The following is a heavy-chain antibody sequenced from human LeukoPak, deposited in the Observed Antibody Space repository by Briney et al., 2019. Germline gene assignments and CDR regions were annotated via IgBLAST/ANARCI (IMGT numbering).Heavy chain of an antibody. CDR3: ARGIRFLEWLFRDYYYGMDV. J-gene: IGHJ6*02. CDR1: GGSFSGYY. V-gene: IGHV4-34*01. D-gene: IGHD3-3*01. Sequence: SETLSLTCAVYGGSFSGYYWSWIRQPPGKGLEWIGEINHSGSTNYNPSLKSRVTISVDTSKNQFSLELSSVTAADTAAYYCARGIRFLEWLFRDYYYGMDVWGQGTTVTVSS. CDR2: INHSGST.